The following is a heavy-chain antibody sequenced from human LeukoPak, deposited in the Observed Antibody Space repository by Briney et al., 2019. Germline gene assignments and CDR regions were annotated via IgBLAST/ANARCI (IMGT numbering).Heavy chain of an antibody. D-gene: IGHD4-17*01. J-gene: IGHJ4*02. Sequence: NWVRQAPGKGLEWVSSISSSSSYIYYADSVKGRFTTSRDNAKNSLYLQMNSLRAEDTAVYYCARATNDYGDYSFDYWGQGTLVTVSS. CDR3: ARATNDYGDYSFDY. CDR2: ISSSSSYI. V-gene: IGHV3-21*01.